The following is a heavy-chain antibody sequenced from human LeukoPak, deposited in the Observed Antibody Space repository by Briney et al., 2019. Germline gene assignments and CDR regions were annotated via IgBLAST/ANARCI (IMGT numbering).Heavy chain of an antibody. V-gene: IGHV3-74*01. Sequence: PGGSLRLSCAASGFTFRSYWMHWVRQAPGKGLEWVSRVIRDGSSTNYADSVKGRFTISRDNAKNTLYPQMSSLRAEDTAVYFCVRDGDDFNFDYWGQGSLVTVSS. CDR3: VRDGDDFNFDY. CDR1: GFTFRSYW. CDR2: VIRDGSST. J-gene: IGHJ4*02. D-gene: IGHD5-24*01.